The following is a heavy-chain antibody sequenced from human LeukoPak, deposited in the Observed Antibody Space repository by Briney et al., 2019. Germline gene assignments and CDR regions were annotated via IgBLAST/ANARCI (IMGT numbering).Heavy chain of an antibody. V-gene: IGHV3-21*01. CDR2: ISSSSSYI. D-gene: IGHD6-13*01. J-gene: IGHJ4*02. CDR1: GFTFSSYS. Sequence: PGGSLRLSCAASGFTFSSYSMNWVRQAPGKGLEWVSSISSSSSYIYYADSVKGRFTISRDNAKNSLYLQMNSQRAEDTAVYYCARSIAAAGTNDYWGQGTLVTVSS. CDR3: ARSIAAAGTNDY.